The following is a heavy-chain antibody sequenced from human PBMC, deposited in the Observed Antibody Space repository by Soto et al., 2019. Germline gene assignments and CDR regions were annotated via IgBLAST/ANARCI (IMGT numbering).Heavy chain of an antibody. CDR3: ARGLLYATTYFDY. V-gene: IGHV1-69*06. CDR1: GDTFTPNR. D-gene: IGHD2-8*01. J-gene: IGHJ4*02. Sequence: QVQLVQSGAEVKKPGSSVKVSCKASGDTFTPNRLNWVRQAPGQGLEWMGGIIPVVGTTKYAQKYQDRVTITGDKSTNTAYMELSSLRSDDTAVYYCARGLLYATTYFDYWGQGTPVTVSS. CDR2: IIPVVGTT.